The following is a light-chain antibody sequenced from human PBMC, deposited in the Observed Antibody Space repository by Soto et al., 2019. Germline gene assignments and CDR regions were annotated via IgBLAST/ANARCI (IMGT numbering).Light chain of an antibody. V-gene: IGKV1-5*01. J-gene: IGKJ4*01. CDR3: QQYSSYPLT. CDR1: QRITNW. CDR2: DAS. Sequence: DIQMTQSPSTLSASVGDRVTITCRASQRITNWLAWYQQKSGKAPKLLIYDASSLESGVPSRFSGSGSGTEFTLTISSLQPDDFATYYCQQYSSYPLTFGGGTKVDIK.